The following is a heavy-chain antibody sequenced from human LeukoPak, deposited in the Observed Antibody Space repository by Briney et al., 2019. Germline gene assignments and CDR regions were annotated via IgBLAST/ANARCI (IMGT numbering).Heavy chain of an antibody. V-gene: IGHV3-30-3*02. CDR3: AKSRVGVDSSDI. Sequence: GGSLRLYCAASGFTFSTYAMHWVRQAPGKGLEWVAVISNDGGNKFYSDSVKGRFTISRDNSKTTLYLQMNSLRTEDTAVYYSAKSRVGVDSSDIRGQGTMVTVSS. CDR1: GFTFSTYA. J-gene: IGHJ3*02. CDR2: ISNDGGNK. D-gene: IGHD3-10*01.